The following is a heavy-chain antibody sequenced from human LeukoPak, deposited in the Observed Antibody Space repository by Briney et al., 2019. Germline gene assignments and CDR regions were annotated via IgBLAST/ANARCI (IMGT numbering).Heavy chain of an antibody. CDR3: ARVGSSGWYLTGKNAFDF. CDR2: INPSGGST. CDR1: GYTFTSYY. J-gene: IGHJ3*01. D-gene: IGHD6-19*01. V-gene: IGHV1-46*03. Sequence: ASVKVSCKASGYTFTSYYMHWVRQAPGQGLEWMGIINPSGGSTSYAQKFQGRVTMTRDTSTSTVYMELSSLRSEDTAVYYCARVGSSGWYLTGKNAFDFWGQGTMVTVSS.